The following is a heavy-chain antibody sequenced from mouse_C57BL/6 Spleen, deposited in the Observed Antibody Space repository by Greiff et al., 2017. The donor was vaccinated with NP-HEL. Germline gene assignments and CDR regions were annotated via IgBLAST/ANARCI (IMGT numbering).Heavy chain of an antibody. CDR3: GRGGDYVWFAD. CDR2: IYPGSGNT. V-gene: IGHV1-81*01. D-gene: IGHD2-4*01. Sequence: VQLVQSGGGLAKPGASLKLSCAASGFTFRSYAMRWVRQSPEQSLEWIGTIYPGSGNTYYTDNVKGKATLTADKSSSTAYMELRRLTAEDAAVYCCGRGGDYVWFADWGKGTLVTVS. J-gene: IGHJ3*01. CDR1: GFTFRSYA.